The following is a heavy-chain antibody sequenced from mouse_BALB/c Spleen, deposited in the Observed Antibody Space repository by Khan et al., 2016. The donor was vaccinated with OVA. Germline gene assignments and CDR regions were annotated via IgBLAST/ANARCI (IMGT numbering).Heavy chain of an antibody. Sequence: QVQLKQSGAELAKPGASVQMSCKASGYTFTTYWMHWVKQRPGQGLEWIGYINPTSGYTDYSENFKDKATLSADKSSSTAYMQLGRLKSEDSAVYYCTRDRIDYWGQGTTLTVSS. CDR3: TRDRIDY. CDR2: INPTSGYT. CDR1: GYTFTTYW. V-gene: IGHV1-7*01. J-gene: IGHJ2*01.